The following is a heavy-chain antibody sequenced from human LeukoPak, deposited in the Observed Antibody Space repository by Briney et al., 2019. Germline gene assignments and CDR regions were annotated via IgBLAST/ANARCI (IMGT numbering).Heavy chain of an antibody. J-gene: IGHJ4*02. D-gene: IGHD5-18*01. CDR2: IRFDGSNT. Sequence: GGSLRLSCAASGFIFSFYGMHWVRQAPGKGLEWVTFIRFDGSNTYYSDSVKGRFTISRDNSKNTLYLQMNSLRVEDTAVYYCAQGHSHTAMYFWGQGTLVTVSS. CDR3: AQGHSHTAMYF. V-gene: IGHV3-30*02. CDR1: GFIFSFYG.